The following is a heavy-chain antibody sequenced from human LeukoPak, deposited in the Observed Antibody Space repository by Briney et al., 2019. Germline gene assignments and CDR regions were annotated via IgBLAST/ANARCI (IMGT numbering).Heavy chain of an antibody. J-gene: IGHJ4*02. CDR1: GFTLSSYW. CDR3: ARDNSSVFDH. V-gene: IGHV3-74*01. CDR2: IKSDGRSA. D-gene: IGHD6-6*01. Sequence: GGSLRLSCGASGFTLSSYWMHWVRQAPGKGLVWVSTIKSDGRSASYADSVRGRFTISRDNAKNTVVLQMGSLRAEDTAVYYCARDNSSVFDHWGQGALVTVSS.